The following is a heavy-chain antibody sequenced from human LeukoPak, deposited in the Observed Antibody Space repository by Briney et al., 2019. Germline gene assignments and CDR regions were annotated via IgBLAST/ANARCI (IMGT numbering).Heavy chain of an antibody. Sequence: ASVKVSCKASGYTFTSYDINWVRQATGQGLEWMGWMNPNSGNTGYAQKFQGRVTITRNTSISTAYMELSSLRSDDTAVYYCARGEAAARPNAFDIWGQGTMVTVSS. CDR2: MNPNSGNT. J-gene: IGHJ3*02. D-gene: IGHD6-6*01. V-gene: IGHV1-8*03. CDR1: GYTFTSYD. CDR3: ARGEAAARPNAFDI.